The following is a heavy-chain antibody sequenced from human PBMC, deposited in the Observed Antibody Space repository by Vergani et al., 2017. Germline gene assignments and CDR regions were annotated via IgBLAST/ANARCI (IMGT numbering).Heavy chain of an antibody. V-gene: IGHV3-49*04. D-gene: IGHD3-3*02. J-gene: IGHJ4*02. CDR3: SRGRGYIFGYSDY. Sequence: EVQLVESGGGLVPPGRSLRLSCAASSFSFGDYAMTWVRQAPGKGLVWVAFIRNKAYGGTTEYAASVKGRFTISRDDYKRLAYLQLSGLKTEDTAVYFCSRGRGYIFGYSDYWGQGTLVTVSS. CDR1: SFSFGDYA. CDR2: IRNKAYGGTT.